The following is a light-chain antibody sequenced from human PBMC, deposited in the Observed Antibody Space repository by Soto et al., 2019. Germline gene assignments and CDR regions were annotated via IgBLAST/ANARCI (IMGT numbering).Light chain of an antibody. J-gene: IGKJ4*01. CDR2: TAS. V-gene: IGKV1-9*01. CDR1: QGIRNY. CDR3: QQFNSLPFT. Sequence: DIQLTQCPSFLSASVGDRVTITCRASQGIRNYLAWYQQIPGKAPKLLIYTASTLQSGVPSRFSGSGSGTEFTLTISSLQPEDFGTYYCQQFNSLPFTFGGQTKVEIK.